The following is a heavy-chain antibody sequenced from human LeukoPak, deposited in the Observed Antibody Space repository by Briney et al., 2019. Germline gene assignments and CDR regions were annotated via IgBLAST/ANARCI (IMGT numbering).Heavy chain of an antibody. CDR2: INPNSGGT. Sequence: ASVKVSCKASGYTFTGYYMHWVRQAPGQGLEWMGWINPNSGGTNYAQKHQGRVTMTTDTSTGTAYMELRSLRSDDTAVYYCARIYDSSSYTPHGWGQGTLVTVSS. CDR1: GYTFTGYY. D-gene: IGHD3-22*01. CDR3: ARIYDSSSYTPHG. J-gene: IGHJ4*02. V-gene: IGHV1-2*02.